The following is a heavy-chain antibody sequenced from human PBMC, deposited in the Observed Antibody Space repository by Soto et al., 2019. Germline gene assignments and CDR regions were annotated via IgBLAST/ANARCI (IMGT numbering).Heavy chain of an antibody. CDR1: GFTFSSYS. CDR3: ARWYGDYENYYYYYMDV. J-gene: IGHJ6*03. Sequence: GGSLRLSCAASGFTFSSYSMNWVRQAPGKGLEWVSSISSSSSYIYYADSLKGRFTISSENAKNLLYLQMNGLGADDTAVYYCARWYGDYENYYYYYMDVWGKGTTVTVSS. CDR2: ISSSSSYI. V-gene: IGHV3-21*01. D-gene: IGHD4-17*01.